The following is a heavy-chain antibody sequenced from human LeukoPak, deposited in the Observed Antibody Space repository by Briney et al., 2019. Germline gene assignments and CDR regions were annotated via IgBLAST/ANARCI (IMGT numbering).Heavy chain of an antibody. J-gene: IGHJ4*02. CDR1: GGTFSSYA. CDR3: ARRLGRGYYDY. Sequence: SVKVSCKASGGTFSSYAISLVRQAPGQGLEWMGGIIPIFGTANYAQKFQGRVTITTDESTSTAYMELSSLRSEDTDVYYCARRLGRGYYDYWGPGTLVTVSS. V-gene: IGHV1-69*05. CDR2: IIPIFGTA. D-gene: IGHD2-15*01.